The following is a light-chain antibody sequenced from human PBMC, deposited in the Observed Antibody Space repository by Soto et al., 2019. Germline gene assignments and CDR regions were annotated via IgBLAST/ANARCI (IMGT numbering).Light chain of an antibody. CDR1: QGISNY. CDR3: QQYDHLSLT. V-gene: IGKV1-33*01. J-gene: IGKJ4*01. Sequence: DIQMTQSPSSLSASVGDRVTITCQASQGISNYLNWYQHKPGKAPKLLIYDASNLETGVPSRFSGSGSGTYFTFTIHSLQPEDVATYYCQQYDHLSLTFGGGTKVDIK. CDR2: DAS.